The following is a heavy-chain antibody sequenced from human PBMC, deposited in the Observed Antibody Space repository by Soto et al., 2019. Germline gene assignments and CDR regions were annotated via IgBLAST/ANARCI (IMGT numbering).Heavy chain of an antibody. D-gene: IGHD3-3*01. CDR1: VGSISTYF. V-gene: IGHV4-4*07. CDR3: ARGGHDFWSGPFDF. CDR2: IDTSGNT. J-gene: IGHJ4*02. Sequence: PSETLSLTCTVSVGSISTYFCNWIRQPAGKGMEWIGRIDTSGNTNYSPSLKSRVTMSVDTSKNQFSLKLSSVTAADTAVYYCARGGHDFWSGPFDFWGQGTLVTVSS.